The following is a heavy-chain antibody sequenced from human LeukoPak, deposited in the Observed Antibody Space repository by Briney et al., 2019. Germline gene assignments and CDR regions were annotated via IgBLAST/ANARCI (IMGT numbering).Heavy chain of an antibody. V-gene: IGHV3-23*01. CDR2: ISGSGGST. CDR1: GFTFSNCA. CDR3: AKGPSGWTLGDVGDY. Sequence: GGSLRLSCAASGFTFSNCAMSWVRQAPEKGLEWVSAISGSGGSTYYVDSVKGRFTISRDNSKNTLYLQMNSLRAEDTAVYYCAKGPSGWTLGDVGDYWGQGTLVTVSS. D-gene: IGHD3-10*01. J-gene: IGHJ4*02.